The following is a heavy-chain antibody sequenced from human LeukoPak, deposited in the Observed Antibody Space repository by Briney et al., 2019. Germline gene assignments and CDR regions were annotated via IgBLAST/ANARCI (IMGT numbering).Heavy chain of an antibody. J-gene: IGHJ4*02. V-gene: IGHV3-74*01. CDR3: TGSFGIYFDY. CDR1: GFTFSSYW. Sequence: AGGSLRLSCAASGFTFSSYWMHWVRQAPGEGLVWVSRINSDGSTTNYADSVKGRFTISRDNAKNTLYLQMNSLRDEDTAVYYCTGSFGIYFDYWGQGTLVTVSS. CDR2: INSDGSTT. D-gene: IGHD1-14*01.